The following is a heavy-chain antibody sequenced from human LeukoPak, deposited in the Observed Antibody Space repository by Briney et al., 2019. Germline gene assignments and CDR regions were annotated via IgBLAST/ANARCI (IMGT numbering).Heavy chain of an antibody. D-gene: IGHD3-9*01. CDR1: GYTFTSYA. CDR2: INGGNGKT. J-gene: IGHJ5*02. CDR3: ARSYYDILFGYPKNNWFDP. Sequence: GASVKVSCKASGYTFTSYAMHWVRQAPGQRLEWMGWINGGNGKTQYSQKFQGRVTITRDTSANTAYMELSSLRSEDTAVYYCARSYYDILFGYPKNNWFDPWGQGTLVTVSS. V-gene: IGHV1-3*01.